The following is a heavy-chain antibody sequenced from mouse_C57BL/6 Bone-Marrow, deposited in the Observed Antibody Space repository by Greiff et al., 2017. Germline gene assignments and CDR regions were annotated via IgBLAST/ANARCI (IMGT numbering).Heavy chain of an antibody. D-gene: IGHD4-1*01. CDR2: IHPNSGST. CDR1: GYTFTSYW. J-gene: IGHJ4*01. CDR3: ARAITGRGAMDY. Sequence: QVQLQQPGAELVKPGASVKLSCKASGYTFTSYWMHWVKQRPGQGLEWIGMIHPNSGSTNYNEKFKSKATLTVDKSSSTAYMQLSSLTSEDSAVYYCARAITGRGAMDYWGQGTSVTVSS. V-gene: IGHV1-64*01.